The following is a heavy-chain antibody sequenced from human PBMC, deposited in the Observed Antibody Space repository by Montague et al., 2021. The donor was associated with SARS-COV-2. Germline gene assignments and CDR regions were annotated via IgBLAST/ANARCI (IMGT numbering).Heavy chain of an antibody. V-gene: IGHV4-4*02. CDR3: ATRYYSDTRASNGVY. CDR2: VYHSGST. D-gene: IGHD2-8*01. Sequence: SETLSLTCAVSGGSISSSNCWSWVRHPPGKGLEWIGEVYHSGSTTYNPSFNSRVTTSADKSTNHFSLRLTSVTAADTAVFYCATRYYSDTRASNGVYWGQGAMVTVSS. J-gene: IGHJ4*02. CDR1: GGSISSSNC.